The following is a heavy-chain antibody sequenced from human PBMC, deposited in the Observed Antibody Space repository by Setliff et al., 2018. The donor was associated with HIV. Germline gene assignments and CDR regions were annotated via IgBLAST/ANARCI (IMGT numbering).Heavy chain of an antibody. CDR2: INYSGST. V-gene: IGHV4-34*01. J-gene: IGHJ3*02. CDR3: ARIGSHKIRDAFDI. Sequence: SETLSLTCAVYGGSFSGYYWSWIRQPPGKGLEWIGEINYSGSTNYNPSLKSRVTISVDTSKNQFSLKLSSVTAADTAVYYCARIGSHKIRDAFDIWGQGTMVTVSS. D-gene: IGHD1-26*01. CDR1: GGSFSGYY.